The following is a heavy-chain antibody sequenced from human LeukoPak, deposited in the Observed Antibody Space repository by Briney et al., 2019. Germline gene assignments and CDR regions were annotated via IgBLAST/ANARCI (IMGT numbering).Heavy chain of an antibody. V-gene: IGHV3-73*01. CDR1: GFTFSGSA. J-gene: IGHJ4*02. CDR3: TRLSDGAGYNYGGFDY. Sequence: GGSLRLSCAASGFTFSGSAIHWVRQASGKGLEWVGRIRSKLKSYATAYAASVTGRFTISRDDSQNTAFLQMNSLETEDTAIYYCTRLSDGAGYNYGGFDYWGQGTLVTVSS. CDR2: IRSKLKSYAT. D-gene: IGHD3-16*01.